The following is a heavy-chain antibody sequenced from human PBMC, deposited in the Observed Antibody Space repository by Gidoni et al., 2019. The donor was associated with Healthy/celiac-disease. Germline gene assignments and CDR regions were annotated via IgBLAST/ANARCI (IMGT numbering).Heavy chain of an antibody. CDR3: ARETSDYSNYWGGSGDWYFDL. V-gene: IGHV4-61*02. J-gene: IGHJ2*01. Sequence: QVQLQESGPGLVKPSQTLSLTCTVSGGSISRGSYYWSWIRQPAGKGLEWIGRIYTSGSTNYNPSLKSRVTISVDTSKNQFSLKLSSVTAADTAVYYCARETSDYSNYWGGSGDWYFDLWGRGTLVTVSS. D-gene: IGHD4-4*01. CDR2: IYTSGST. CDR1: GGSISRGSYY.